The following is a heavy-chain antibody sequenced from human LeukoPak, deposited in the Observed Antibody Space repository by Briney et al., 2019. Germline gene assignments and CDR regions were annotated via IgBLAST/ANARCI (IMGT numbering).Heavy chain of an antibody. Sequence: SETLSLTCNVSGGSISSSTYYWGWIRQPPGKGLEWIGSIYYSGTTYYNPSLKSRVTISVDTSRNLFSLNLSSVIAADTAVYYCAREGSGSYCYNYYYMDVWGKGTTVTVSS. CDR2: IYYSGTT. V-gene: IGHV4-39*02. D-gene: IGHD1-26*01. J-gene: IGHJ6*03. CDR3: AREGSGSYCYNYYYMDV. CDR1: GGSISSSTYY.